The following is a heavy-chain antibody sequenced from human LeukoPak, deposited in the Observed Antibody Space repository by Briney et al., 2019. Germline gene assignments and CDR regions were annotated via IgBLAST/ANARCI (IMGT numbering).Heavy chain of an antibody. Sequence: PGGSLRLSCAASGFTFSSYSMNWVRQAPGKGLEWVSSISSSSSYIYYADSVKGRFTISRDNAKNSLYLQMNSLRAEDTAVYYCAREDAYYDSRAFDYWGQGTLVTVSS. V-gene: IGHV3-21*01. CDR1: GFTFSSYS. J-gene: IGHJ4*02. D-gene: IGHD3-22*01. CDR3: AREDAYYDSRAFDY. CDR2: ISSSSSYI.